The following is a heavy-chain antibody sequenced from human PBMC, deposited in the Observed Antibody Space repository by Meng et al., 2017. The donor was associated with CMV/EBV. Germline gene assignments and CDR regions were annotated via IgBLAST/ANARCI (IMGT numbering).Heavy chain of an antibody. J-gene: IGHJ4*02. CDR1: GYRFSDHY. V-gene: IGHV1-2*02. CDR2: IYPNSGGT. D-gene: IGHD1-1*01. CDR3: VRDHNWGPDY. Sequence: QVRLGKPGAEVKSPGASVKVPCQTSGYRFSDHYMHWVRQAPGQGLEWMGWIYPNSGGTHYARKFQDRVTMTRDTSISTVYMELSRLTSDDTAVYYCVRDHNWGPDYWGQGTLVTVSS.